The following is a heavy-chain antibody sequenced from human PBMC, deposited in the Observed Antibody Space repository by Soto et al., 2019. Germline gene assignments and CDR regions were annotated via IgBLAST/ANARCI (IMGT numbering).Heavy chain of an antibody. J-gene: IGHJ4*02. CDR2: SSNSGSFT. D-gene: IGHD1-1*01. V-gene: IGHV3-11*06. CDR3: VRSGDNYNLLDY. Sequence: GASLRLSCAASGFTFSDHCMSWIRQAAGKGLEWMGYSSNSGSFTRYADSVKGRFSISRDNAKKTLFLQINSLRGDDTAIYYCVRSGDNYNLLDYWGQGSPVTVSS. CDR1: GFTFSDHC.